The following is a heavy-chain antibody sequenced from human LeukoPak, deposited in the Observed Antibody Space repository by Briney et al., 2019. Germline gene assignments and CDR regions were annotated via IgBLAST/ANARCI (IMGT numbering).Heavy chain of an antibody. J-gene: IGHJ5*02. CDR1: GFTFSNAW. CDR2: IKQDGSEK. V-gene: IGHV3-7*01. CDR3: AREERIDYLYYNWFDP. Sequence: GGSLRLSCAASGFTFSNAWMSWVRQAPGKGLEWVANIKQDGSEKYYVDSVKGRFTISRDNAKNSLYLQMNSLRAEDTAVYYCAREERIDYLYYNWFDPWGQGTLVTVSS. D-gene: IGHD2-8*01.